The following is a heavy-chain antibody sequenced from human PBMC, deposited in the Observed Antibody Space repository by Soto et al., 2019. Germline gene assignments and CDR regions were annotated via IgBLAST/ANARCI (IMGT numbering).Heavy chain of an antibody. CDR2: INSDGSST. D-gene: IGHD4-17*01. Sequence: EVQLVESGGGLVQPGGSLRLSCAASGFTFSSYWMHWVRQAPGKGLVWVSRINSDGSSTSYADSVKGRFTISRDNAKNTLYLQMNSLRAEDTAVDYCARMEATVRPQWDFDYWGQGTLVTVSS. CDR1: GFTFSSYW. J-gene: IGHJ4*02. V-gene: IGHV3-74*01. CDR3: ARMEATVRPQWDFDY.